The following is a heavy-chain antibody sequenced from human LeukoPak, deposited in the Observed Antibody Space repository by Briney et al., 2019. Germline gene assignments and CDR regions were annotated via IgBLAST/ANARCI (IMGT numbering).Heavy chain of an antibody. Sequence: SVKVSCKASGGTFSSYAISWVRQAPGQGLEWMGRIIPILGITNYAQKFQGRVTITADKSTSTAYMELSSLGSEDTAVYYCARDRLLGAFDIWGQGTMVTVSS. J-gene: IGHJ3*02. V-gene: IGHV1-69*04. CDR2: IIPILGIT. D-gene: IGHD2-15*01. CDR3: ARDRLLGAFDI. CDR1: GGTFSSYA.